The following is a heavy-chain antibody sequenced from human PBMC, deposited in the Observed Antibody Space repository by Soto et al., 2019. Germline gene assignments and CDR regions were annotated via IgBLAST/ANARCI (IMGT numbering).Heavy chain of an antibody. J-gene: IGHJ5*02. Sequence: QVQLVQSGAEVKKPGASVKVSCKASGYTFTSYGIIWVRQAPGQGLEWMGWISAYNGNTNYAQKLQGRVTMTTDTSTSTAYMELRSLRSDDTAVYYCARNAAGYDILTGYYTGWFDPWGQGTLVTVSS. CDR2: ISAYNGNT. V-gene: IGHV1-18*01. CDR3: ARNAAGYDILTGYYTGWFDP. D-gene: IGHD3-9*01. CDR1: GYTFTSYG.